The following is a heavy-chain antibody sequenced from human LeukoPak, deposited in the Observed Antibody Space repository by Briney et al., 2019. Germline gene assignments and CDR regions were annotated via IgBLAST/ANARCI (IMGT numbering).Heavy chain of an antibody. Sequence: ASVKVSCKASGYTFPSYFMHWVRQAPGQGLEWMGIINPTGGSTTYAQKFQGRVTMTRDTSTSSVYMELSSLRSDDTAVYYCARTAARRFDYWGQGTLVTVSS. D-gene: IGHD6-6*01. J-gene: IGHJ4*02. CDR1: GYTFPSYF. CDR2: INPTGGST. V-gene: IGHV1-46*01. CDR3: ARTAARRFDY.